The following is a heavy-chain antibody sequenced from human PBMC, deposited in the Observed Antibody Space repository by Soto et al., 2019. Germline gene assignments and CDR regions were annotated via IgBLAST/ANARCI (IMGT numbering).Heavy chain of an antibody. CDR3: ARGYYYGSGRPTPGGMDV. Sequence: QVHLVQSGAEVKKPGASVKVSCKASGYTFTNYDINWVRQAPGQGLEWMGWISTYTGNTNYAQKLQGRVTMTTDTPTSTAYRERRSLRSDDTAVYYCARGYYYGSGRPTPGGMDVWGQGTTVTVSS. CDR1: GYTFTNYD. V-gene: IGHV1-18*01. J-gene: IGHJ6*02. CDR2: ISTYTGNT. D-gene: IGHD3-10*01.